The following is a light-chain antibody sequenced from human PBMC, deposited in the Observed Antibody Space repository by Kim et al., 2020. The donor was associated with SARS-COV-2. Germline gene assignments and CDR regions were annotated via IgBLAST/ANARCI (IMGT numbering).Light chain of an antibody. V-gene: IGKV1-17*01. Sequence: ASVGDRVIITGRASQDSGNDLCWYQQNPGRAPKRLLYGASNLQSGVPSRFSGGGSETEFTLTIISLQPEDFATYYCRQHHTFPITFGQGTRLEIK. J-gene: IGKJ5*01. CDR1: QDSGND. CDR3: RQHHTFPIT. CDR2: GAS.